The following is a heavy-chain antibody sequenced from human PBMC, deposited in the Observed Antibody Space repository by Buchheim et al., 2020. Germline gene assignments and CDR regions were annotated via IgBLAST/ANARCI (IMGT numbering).Heavy chain of an antibody. CDR2: IYYSGST. CDR1: GGPISSSSYY. J-gene: IGHJ5*02. CDR3: ARKGPGLMFDP. Sequence: QLQLQESGPGLVKPSETLSLTCTVSGGPISSSSYYWGWIRQPPGKGLEWIGSIYYSGSTYYNPSLKCRVTISVDTSKNQFSLKLSSVTAADTAVYYCARKGPGLMFDPWGQGTL. D-gene: IGHD3-10*01. V-gene: IGHV4-39*01.